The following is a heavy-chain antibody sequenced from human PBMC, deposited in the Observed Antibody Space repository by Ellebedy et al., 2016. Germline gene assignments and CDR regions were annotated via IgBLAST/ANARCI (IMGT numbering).Heavy chain of an antibody. CDR3: ARVLYRYLWHPVGPLTP. D-gene: IGHD1-14*01. V-gene: IGHV4-34*01. CDR2: IYYSGST. J-gene: IGHJ5*02. CDR1: GGSFSGYY. Sequence: SETLSLTXAVYGGSFSGYYWSWIRQPPGKGLEWIGYIYYSGSTYYNPSLKSRVTISVDTSKNQFSLKLSSVTAADTAVYYCARVLYRYLWHPVGPLTPWGQGTLVTVSS.